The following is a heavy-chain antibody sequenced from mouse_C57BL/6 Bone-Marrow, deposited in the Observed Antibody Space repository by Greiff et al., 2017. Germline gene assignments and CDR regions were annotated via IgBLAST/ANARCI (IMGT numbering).Heavy chain of an antibody. J-gene: IGHJ2*01. Sequence: VQLLQPGAELVKPGASVKMSCKASGYTFTSYWITWVKQRPGQGLEWIGDIYPTSGRTNYNEKFKSKAILTVDTSSNTAYMQISSLTSEDSAVFYCARTGPLGRSFDYWGQGTTLTVSS. D-gene: IGHD4-1*01. V-gene: IGHV1-55*01. CDR2: IYPTSGRT. CDR3: ARTGPLGRSFDY. CDR1: GYTFTSYW.